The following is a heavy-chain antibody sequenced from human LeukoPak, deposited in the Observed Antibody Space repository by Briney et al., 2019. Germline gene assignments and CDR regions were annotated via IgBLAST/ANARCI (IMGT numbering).Heavy chain of an antibody. CDR1: GGSISSGGYY. J-gene: IGHJ5*02. CDR3: ARKALPGNWFDP. V-gene: IGHV4-31*03. CDR2: IYYSGRT. Sequence: PSETLSLTCTVSGGSISSGGYYWSWIRQHPGKGLEWIGYIYYSGRTYYNPSLKSRVTISVDTSKNQFSLKLSSVTAADTAVYYCARKALPGNWFDPWGQGALVTVSS.